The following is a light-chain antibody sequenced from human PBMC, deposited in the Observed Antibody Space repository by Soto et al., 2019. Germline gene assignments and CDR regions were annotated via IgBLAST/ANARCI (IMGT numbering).Light chain of an antibody. CDR3: QQYGTSPGT. J-gene: IGKJ1*01. V-gene: IGKV3-20*01. CDR1: QSVRGSY. CDR2: GAS. Sequence: EIVLTQSPGTLSLSPGERATLSCRASQSVRGSYLAWYQQKPGQSPRLLIHGASSRATGISDRFSGSGSGTDFTLTISRLEPEDFAVYYCQQYGTSPGTFGQGTKVDIK.